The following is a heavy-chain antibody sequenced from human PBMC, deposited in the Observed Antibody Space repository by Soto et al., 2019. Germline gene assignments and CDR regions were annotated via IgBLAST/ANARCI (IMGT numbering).Heavy chain of an antibody. Sequence: SVKVSCKASGGTFSSYAISWVRHAPGQGLEWMGGIIPIFGTANYAQKFQGRVTITADESTSTAYMELSSLRSEDTAVYYCARALMTTVVTYYFDYWGQGTLVTVSS. CDR1: GGTFSSYA. CDR3: ARALMTTVVTYYFDY. J-gene: IGHJ4*02. D-gene: IGHD4-17*01. CDR2: IIPIFGTA. V-gene: IGHV1-69*13.